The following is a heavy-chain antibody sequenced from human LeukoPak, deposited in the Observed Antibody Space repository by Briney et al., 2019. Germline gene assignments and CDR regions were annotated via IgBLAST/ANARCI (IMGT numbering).Heavy chain of an antibody. J-gene: IGHJ4*02. CDR3: ARWVRFCIHDICYGSHFDS. V-gene: IGHV3-23*01. CDR2: ISGSGGDA. Sequence: GGSLRLSCAASGFTFSTYAMIWVRQAPGKGLERVSGISGSGGDAYYADPVKGRSTISRDNVKKTVSLQMNSLRAEDAALYYCARWVRFCIHDICYGSHFDSWGLGTLVTVSS. CDR1: GFTFSTYA. D-gene: IGHD2-8*01.